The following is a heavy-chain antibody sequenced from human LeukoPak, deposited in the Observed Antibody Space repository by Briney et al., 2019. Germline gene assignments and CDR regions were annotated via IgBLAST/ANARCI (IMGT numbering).Heavy chain of an antibody. Sequence: SETLSLTCAVYGGSFIGYYWSWIRQPPGKGLEWIGEINHSGSTNYNPSLKSRVTISVDTSKNQFSLKLSSVTAADTAVYYCARERKWRGPNWFDPWGQGTLVTVSS. V-gene: IGHV4-34*01. CDR1: GGSFIGYY. D-gene: IGHD2-8*01. J-gene: IGHJ5*02. CDR2: INHSGST. CDR3: ARERKWRGPNWFDP.